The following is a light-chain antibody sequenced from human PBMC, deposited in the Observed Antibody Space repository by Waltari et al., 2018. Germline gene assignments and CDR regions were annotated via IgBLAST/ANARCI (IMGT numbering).Light chain of an antibody. J-gene: IGKJ5*01. Sequence: DIVLTHSPGTLSLSPGERATPPCRASQGVGRNYVAWYQQKPGQAPRLLIHAASNRATDIPDRFSGSGSGTDFTLTITRLEPEDFAVYHCQHYAVSPITFGQGTRLEIK. CDR3: QHYAVSPIT. CDR2: AAS. CDR1: QGVGRNY. V-gene: IGKV3-20*01.